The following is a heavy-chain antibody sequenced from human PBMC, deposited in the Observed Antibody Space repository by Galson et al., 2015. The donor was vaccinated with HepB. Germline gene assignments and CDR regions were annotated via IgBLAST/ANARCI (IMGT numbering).Heavy chain of an antibody. J-gene: IGHJ4*02. D-gene: IGHD3-10*01. CDR3: AKDSGDDDGGSPDS. CDR1: GFAFSDYA. V-gene: IGHV3-23*01. CDR2: LTESGSGT. Sequence: SLSLSCAASGFAFSDYAMSWVRQAPGKGLEWVSALTESGSGTYYVDSAKGRFTISRDNSKETLYLLMNNLRAEDTALYFCAKDSGDDDGGSPDSWGQGTLVTVSS.